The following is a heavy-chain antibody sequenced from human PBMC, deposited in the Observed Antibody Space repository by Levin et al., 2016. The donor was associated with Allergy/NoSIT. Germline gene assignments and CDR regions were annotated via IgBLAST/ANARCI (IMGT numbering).Heavy chain of an antibody. Sequence: GGSLRLSCAASGFTFSSYWMSWVRQAPGKGLEWVANIKQDGSDKDYADSVKGRFTISRDNAKNSLYLQMYSLRAEDTAVYYCARCRGFTSDYGMDAWGQGTTVTVSS. CDR2: IKQDGSDK. V-gene: IGHV3-7*03. CDR1: GFTFSSYW. CDR3: ARCRGFTSDYGMDA. J-gene: IGHJ6*02. D-gene: IGHD6-19*01.